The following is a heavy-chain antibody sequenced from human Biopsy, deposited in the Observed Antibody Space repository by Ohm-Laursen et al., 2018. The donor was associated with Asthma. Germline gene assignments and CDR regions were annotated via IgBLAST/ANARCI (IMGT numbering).Heavy chain of an antibody. D-gene: IGHD7-27*01. CDR2: ISYTGSA. V-gene: IGHV4-39*01. Sequence: SQTLSLTCTVSGGSMSSSSYYWGWIRQPPGKGLEWMGSISYTGSAYHNPSLKGRVTISVDTSKNHFSLKLSSVTAADTAVYYCARHWDWGSFFDYWGQGTPATVSS. J-gene: IGHJ4*02. CDR1: GGSMSSSSYY. CDR3: ARHWDWGSFFDY.